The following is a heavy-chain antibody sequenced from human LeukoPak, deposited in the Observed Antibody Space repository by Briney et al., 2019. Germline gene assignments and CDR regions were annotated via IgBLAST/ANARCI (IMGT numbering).Heavy chain of an antibody. CDR1: GFNFSSYW. Sequence: PGGSLRLSCAASGFNFSSYWMHWVRQAPGKGLVWISRINYDGTTTSYADSVKGRFTISRDNSKNTLYLQMNSLRAEDTAVYYCARDSDSTGYIYFDYWGQGTLVTVSS. J-gene: IGHJ4*02. V-gene: IGHV3-74*01. D-gene: IGHD3-22*01. CDR3: ARDSDSTGYIYFDY. CDR2: INYDGTTT.